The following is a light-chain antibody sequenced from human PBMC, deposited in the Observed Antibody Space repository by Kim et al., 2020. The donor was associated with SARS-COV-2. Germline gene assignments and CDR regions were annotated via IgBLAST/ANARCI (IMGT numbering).Light chain of an antibody. CDR3: QVWDSSSDHPVV. CDR1: NIGSKS. J-gene: IGLJ2*01. Sequence: PGKTARITCGGNNIGSKSLPWYQQKPGQAPVLVVYDDSDRPSGIPERFSGSNSGNTATLTISRVEAGDEADYYCQVWDSSSDHPVVFGGGTQLTVL. V-gene: IGLV3-21*03. CDR2: DDS.